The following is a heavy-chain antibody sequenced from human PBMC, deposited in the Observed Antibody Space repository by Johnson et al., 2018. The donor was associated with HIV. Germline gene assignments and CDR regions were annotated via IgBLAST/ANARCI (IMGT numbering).Heavy chain of an antibody. V-gene: IGHV3-30*02. CDR1: GFTFRDHY. CDR2: IRYYGSNK. Sequence: QVQLVESGGGVVQPGRSLRLSCAASGFTFRDHYMSWIRQAPGKGLEWVAFIRYYGSNKYYADSVKGRFTISRDNSKNTLYLQMNSLRVEDTAGYYCAKETPSSGGTFDIWGQGTMVTVSS. CDR3: AKETPSSGGTFDI. J-gene: IGHJ3*02. D-gene: IGHD6-25*01.